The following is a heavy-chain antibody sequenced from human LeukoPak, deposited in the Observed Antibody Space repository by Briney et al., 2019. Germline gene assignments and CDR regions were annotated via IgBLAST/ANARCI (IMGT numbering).Heavy chain of an antibody. D-gene: IGHD6-19*01. CDR2: IYYSGDT. J-gene: IGHJ6*03. CDR3: ARHQWHYYYYMGV. V-gene: IGHV4-39*01. Sequence: SETLSLTCTVSGGSISSSSNYWGWIRQPPGKGLEWFGSIYYSGDTYYNPSLKSRRVTISVDTSKNQFSLRLSSVTAADTAVYYCARHQWHYYYYMGVWGKGSTVTVSS. CDR1: GGSISSSSNY.